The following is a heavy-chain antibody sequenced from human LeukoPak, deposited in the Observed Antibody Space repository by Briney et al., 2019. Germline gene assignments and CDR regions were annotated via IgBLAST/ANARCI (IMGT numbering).Heavy chain of an antibody. Sequence: GGSLRLSCAGSGYSFDEYAMHWVRQAPGKGLEWVAVISYDGSNKYYADSVKGRFTISRDNSKNTLYLQMNSLRAEDTAVYYCAKDRHQWELSWAFDYWGQGTLVTVSS. V-gene: IGHV3-30*18. D-gene: IGHD1-26*01. CDR3: AKDRHQWELSWAFDY. CDR2: ISYDGSNK. CDR1: GYSFDEYA. J-gene: IGHJ4*02.